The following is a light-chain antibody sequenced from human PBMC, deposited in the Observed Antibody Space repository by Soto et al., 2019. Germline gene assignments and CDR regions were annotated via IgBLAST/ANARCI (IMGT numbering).Light chain of an antibody. J-gene: IGLJ2*01. CDR1: STDFENYNL. CDR2: EGT. CDR3: CSYAGSYTVV. V-gene: IGLV2-14*02. Sequence: QSALTQPASVSGSPGQSITISCTRSSTDFENYNLVSWYQHCPDKAPKLIIYEGTKRPSEISDRFSGSESDTTASLTISGLQAEDEADYYCCSYAGSYTVVFGGGTKLTVL.